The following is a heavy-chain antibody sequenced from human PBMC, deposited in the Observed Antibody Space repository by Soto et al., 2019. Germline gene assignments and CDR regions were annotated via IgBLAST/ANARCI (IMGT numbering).Heavy chain of an antibody. CDR1: GGSFSGYY. CDR3: ARVSRTYYDYIWGSYRPFDY. CDR2: INHSGST. V-gene: IGHV4-34*01. D-gene: IGHD3-16*02. J-gene: IGHJ4*02. Sequence: SETLSLTCAVYGGSFSGYYWSWIRQPPGKGLEWIGEINHSGSTNYNPSLKSRVTISVDTSKNQFSLKLSSVTAADTAVYYCARVSRTYYDYIWGSYRPFDYWGQGTLVTVSS.